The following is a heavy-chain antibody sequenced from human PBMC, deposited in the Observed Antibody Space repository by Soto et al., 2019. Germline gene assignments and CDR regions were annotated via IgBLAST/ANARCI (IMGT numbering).Heavy chain of an antibody. CDR1: GGSISSYY. D-gene: IGHD6-19*01. CDR2: IYYSGST. Sequence: QVQLQESGPGLVKPSETLSLTCTVSGGSISSYYWSWIRQPPGKGLEWIGYIYYSGSTNYNPSLKSRVTISVDTSKTQLSLKLSSVTAADTAVYYCARHVTVAGTYYYYYGMDVWGQGTTVTVSS. V-gene: IGHV4-59*08. J-gene: IGHJ6*02. CDR3: ARHVTVAGTYYYYYGMDV.